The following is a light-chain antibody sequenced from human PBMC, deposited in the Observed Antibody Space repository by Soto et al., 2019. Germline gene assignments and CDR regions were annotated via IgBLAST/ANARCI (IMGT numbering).Light chain of an antibody. CDR1: SSDIGNYNY. Sequence: QSVLTQPASVSGSPGQSITISCTGTSSDIGNYNYVSWYQQHPGKAPKIIIYEVNNRPSGVSNRFSGSKSDNTASLTISGLQAEDEADYYCSSYTTVNTLVSFGTGTKVTVL. V-gene: IGLV2-14*01. CDR2: EVN. CDR3: SSYTTVNTLVS. J-gene: IGLJ1*01.